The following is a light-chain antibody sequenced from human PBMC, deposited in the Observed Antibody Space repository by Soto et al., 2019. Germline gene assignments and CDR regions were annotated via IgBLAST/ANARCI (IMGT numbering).Light chain of an antibody. CDR3: TSYASTSTLV. CDR2: EVT. J-gene: IGLJ2*01. CDR1: NIDIGGYNY. Sequence: QSALTQPASVSGSPGQSITISCSGTNIDIGGYNYVSWYQQHPGRAPKLMIYEVTNRPSGISTRFSGSKSGYTASLTISGLRPEDEADYYCTSYASTSTLVFGGGTKLTVL. V-gene: IGLV2-14*01.